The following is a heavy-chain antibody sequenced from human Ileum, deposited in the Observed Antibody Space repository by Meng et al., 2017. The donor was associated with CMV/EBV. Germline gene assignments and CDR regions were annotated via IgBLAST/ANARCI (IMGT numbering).Heavy chain of an antibody. D-gene: IGHD4-23*01. J-gene: IGHJ4*02. CDR1: GYTFTTYY. Sequence: PGPLKRSSWYASGYTFTTYYFRCARQDPGQGLEWMGRNNPKSDATRYPPKFQGRVSMTRDTSITTLYMELSSLTSDDTAVYYCARDNGGNSFEYWGQGTLVTVSS. V-gene: IGHV1-2*02. CDR2: NNPKSDAT. CDR3: ARDNGGNSFEY.